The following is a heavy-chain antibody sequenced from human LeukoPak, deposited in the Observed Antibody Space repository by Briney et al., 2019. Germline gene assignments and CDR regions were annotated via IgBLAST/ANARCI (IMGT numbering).Heavy chain of an antibody. V-gene: IGHV1-69*04. CDR3: ARWTGDCSSTSCYGGGFDY. D-gene: IGHD2-2*01. CDR1: GATFSSYA. Sequence: GASVKVYCKASGATFSSYAISWVRQAPGQGLEWMGRIIPILGIANYAQKFQGRVTITADKSTSTAYMELSSLRSEDTAVYYCARWTGDCSSTSCYGGGFDYWGQGTLVTVSS. CDR2: IIPILGIA. J-gene: IGHJ4*02.